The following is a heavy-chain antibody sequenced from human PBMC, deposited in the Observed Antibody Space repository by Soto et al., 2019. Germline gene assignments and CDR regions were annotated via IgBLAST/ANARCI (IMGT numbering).Heavy chain of an antibody. V-gene: IGHV3-11*01. CDR1: GFTFSDYY. CDR2: ITSSGSTT. J-gene: IGHJ4*02. CDR3: ARERYSYGPYYFDY. D-gene: IGHD5-18*01. Sequence: GGSLRLSCAASGFTFSDYYMSWIRQAPGKGLEWVSSITSSGSTTYYTDSVKGRFTMQMNSLRAEDTAVYYCARERYSYGPYYFDYWGQGTLVTV.